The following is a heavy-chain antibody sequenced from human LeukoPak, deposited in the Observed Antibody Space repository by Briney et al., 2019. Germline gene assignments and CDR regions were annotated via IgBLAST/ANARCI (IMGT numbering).Heavy chain of an antibody. CDR2: IYYSGST. D-gene: IGHD2-15*01. Sequence: SETLSLTCTVSGGSISSYYWSWIRQPPGKGPEWIGYIYYSGSTNYNPSLKSRVTISVDMSKNQFSLKLSSVTAADTAVYYCARPSGADWCFDLWGRGTLVTVSS. J-gene: IGHJ2*01. CDR1: GGSISSYY. V-gene: IGHV4-59*08. CDR3: ARPSGADWCFDL.